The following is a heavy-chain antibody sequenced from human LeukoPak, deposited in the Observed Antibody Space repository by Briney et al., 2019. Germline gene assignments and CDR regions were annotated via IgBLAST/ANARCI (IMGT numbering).Heavy chain of an antibody. CDR3: ARSIGGFDY. D-gene: IGHD3-10*01. CDR1: GFTVNSNY. V-gene: IGHV3-53*01. J-gene: IGHJ4*02. Sequence: GGSLRLSCAASGFTVNSNYMSWVRQAPGKGLECVSVIYSGGSSYYADSVKGRFTISGDNSKNTLYLQMNSLRAEDTAVYYCARSIGGFDYWGQGTLVTVSS. CDR2: IYSGGSS.